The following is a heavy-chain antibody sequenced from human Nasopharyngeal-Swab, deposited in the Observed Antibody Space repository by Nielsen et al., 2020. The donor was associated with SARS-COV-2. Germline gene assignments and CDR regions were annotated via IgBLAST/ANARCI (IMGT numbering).Heavy chain of an antibody. CDR2: ISSSVSIA. V-gene: IGHV3-48*02. CDR3: VRDGALIQLWLLPHALDI. J-gene: IGHJ3*02. D-gene: IGHD5-18*01. CDR1: GFTFGSYT. Sequence: GGSLRLSCEASGFTFGSYTMSWVRQAPGKGLEWVSFISSSVSIAYYADSVKGRFTISRDNANNSLYLQMNSLRDDDTAVYYCVRDGALIQLWLLPHALDIWGQGTLVNVSS.